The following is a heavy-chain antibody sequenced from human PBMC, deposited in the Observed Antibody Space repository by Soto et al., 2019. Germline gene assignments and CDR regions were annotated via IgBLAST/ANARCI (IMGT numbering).Heavy chain of an antibody. CDR1: GFTFSSYS. D-gene: IGHD3-22*01. V-gene: IGHV3-21*01. CDR3: ARDPSYYYESSGYYYPPNWFDP. CDR2: ISSSSSYI. Sequence: PGGSLRLSCAASGFTFSSYSMNWVRQAPGKGLEWVSSISSSSSYIYYADSVKGRFTISRDNAKNSLYLQMNSLRAEDTAVYYCARDPSYYYESSGYYYPPNWFDPWGQGTLVTVAS. J-gene: IGHJ5*02.